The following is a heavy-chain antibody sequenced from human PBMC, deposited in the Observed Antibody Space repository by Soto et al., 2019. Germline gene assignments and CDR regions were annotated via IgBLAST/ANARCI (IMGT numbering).Heavy chain of an antibody. D-gene: IGHD6-6*01. J-gene: IGHJ6*02. CDR2: MNSDGRSI. Sequence: SFGVRRIRQKQRKGLVWVSRMNSDGRSISYADSVKGRFTTSRDNAKSTLYLQMNSLRAEDTSVYYGAGVRRPCKGVEFWRQRTSVSAP. CDR1: SFG. CDR3: AGVRRPCKGVEF. V-gene: IGHV3-74*01.